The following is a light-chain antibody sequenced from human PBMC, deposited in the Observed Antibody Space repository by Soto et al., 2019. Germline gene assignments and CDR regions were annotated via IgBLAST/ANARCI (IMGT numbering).Light chain of an antibody. V-gene: IGKV3-20*01. J-gene: IGKJ5*01. Sequence: EIVLTQSPGTLSLSPVERATLSCRASQSVSSSYLAWYQQKPGQAPRLLIYGASTRATGIPARFSGSGSGTDFTLTISRLEPEDSAVYYCQQFDDSVTFGQGTRLEIK. CDR2: GAS. CDR3: QQFDDSVT. CDR1: QSVSSSY.